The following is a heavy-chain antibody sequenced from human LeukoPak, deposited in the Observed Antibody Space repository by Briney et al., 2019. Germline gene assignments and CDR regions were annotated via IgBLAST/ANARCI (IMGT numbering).Heavy chain of an antibody. V-gene: IGHV3-20*04. CDR2: IKRNGGRT. CDR3: AREGSESSKGYYGMDL. D-gene: IGHD1-26*01. CDR1: GGSISGYY. Sequence: ETLSLTCTVSGGSISGYYWSWIRQPPGKGLEWICGIKRNGGRTDYADSVKGRFTITRDTTKNSPYLQMNSLRAEDTALYYCAREGSESSKGYYGMDLWGQGTTVTVSS. J-gene: IGHJ6*02.